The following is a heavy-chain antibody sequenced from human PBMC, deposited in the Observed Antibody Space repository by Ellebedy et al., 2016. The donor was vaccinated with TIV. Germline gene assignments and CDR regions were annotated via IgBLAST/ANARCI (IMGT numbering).Heavy chain of an antibody. CDR1: GYTFTGYY. J-gene: IGHJ4*02. V-gene: IGHV1-2*04. D-gene: IGHD1-26*01. CDR3: ARDGGSYSDFDY. CDR2: NNPNSGGT. Sequence: AASVKVSCKASGYTFTGYYMHWVRQAPGQGLEWMGLNNPNSGGTNYAQKFQGWVTMTRDTSISTAYMELSRLRSDDTAVYYCARDGGSYSDFDYWGQGTLVTVSS.